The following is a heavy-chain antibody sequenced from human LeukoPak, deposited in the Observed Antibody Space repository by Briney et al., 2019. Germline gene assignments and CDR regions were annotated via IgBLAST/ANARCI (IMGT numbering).Heavy chain of an antibody. V-gene: IGHV4-59*01. D-gene: IGHD4-17*01. CDR3: ARDHGDYRFDY. J-gene: IGHJ4*02. CDR1: GGSISSYY. CDR2: IYYSGST. Sequence: SEALSLTCTVSGGSISSYYWSWIRQPPGKGLEWIGYIYYSGSTNYNPSLKSRVTISVDTSKNQFSLKLSSVTAADTAMYYCARDHGDYRFDYWGQETLVTVSS.